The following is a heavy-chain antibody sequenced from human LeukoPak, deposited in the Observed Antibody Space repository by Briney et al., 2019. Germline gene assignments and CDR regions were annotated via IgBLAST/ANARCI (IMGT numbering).Heavy chain of an antibody. CDR1: GYTFTGYY. D-gene: IGHD2-2*01. CDR2: INPNSGGT. J-gene: IGHJ6*03. V-gene: IGHV1-2*02. Sequence: ASVKVSCKASGYTFTGYYMHWVRQAPGQGLEWMGWINPNSGGTNYALKFQGKVTMTRDTSISTAYMELTGLTSDDTAVYYCARGYCRGTSCVHDYYYMDVWGKGTTVTISS. CDR3: ARGYCRGTSCVHDYYYMDV.